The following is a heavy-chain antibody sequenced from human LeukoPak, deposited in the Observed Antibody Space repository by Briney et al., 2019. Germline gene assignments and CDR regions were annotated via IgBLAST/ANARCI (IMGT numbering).Heavy chain of an antibody. CDR1: GGSISSGSYY. CDR3: ARRLSSWDGVYNWFDP. D-gene: IGHD6-13*01. J-gene: IGHJ5*02. V-gene: IGHV4-61*02. CDR2: IYTSGST. Sequence: SETLSLTCTVSGGSISSGSYYWSWIRQPAGKGLEWIGRIYTSGSTNYNPSLKSRVTISVDTSKNQFSLKLSSVTAADTAVYYCARRLSSWDGVYNWFDPWGQGTLVTVSS.